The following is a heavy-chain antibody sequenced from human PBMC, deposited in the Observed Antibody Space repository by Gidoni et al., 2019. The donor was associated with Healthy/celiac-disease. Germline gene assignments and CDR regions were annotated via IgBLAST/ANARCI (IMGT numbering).Heavy chain of an antibody. CDR3: AREGENLDY. V-gene: IGHV3-30*04. Sequence: QVQLVESGGGVVQPGRSLRLSYATSGFTFSSYAMHWVRQAPGKGLEWVSVISYDGSNKYYADSVKGRFTISRDNSKNTLYLQMNSLRAEDTAVYYCAREGENLDYWGQGTLVTVSS. D-gene: IGHD3-10*01. CDR2: ISYDGSNK. J-gene: IGHJ4*02. CDR1: GFTFSSYA.